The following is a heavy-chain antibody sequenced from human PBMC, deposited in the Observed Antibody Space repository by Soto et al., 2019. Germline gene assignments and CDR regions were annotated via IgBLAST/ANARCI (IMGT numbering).Heavy chain of an antibody. V-gene: IGHV4-34*01. Sequence: QVQLQQWGAGLLKPSETLSLTCAVYGGSFSGYYWSWIRQPPGKGLEWIGEINHSGSTNYNPSLKSRVTISVDTSKNQFSLKLSSVTAADTAVYYCARREVRMIVVVITHFDYWGQGTLVTVSS. D-gene: IGHD3-22*01. J-gene: IGHJ4*02. CDR1: GGSFSGYY. CDR2: INHSGST. CDR3: ARREVRMIVVVITHFDY.